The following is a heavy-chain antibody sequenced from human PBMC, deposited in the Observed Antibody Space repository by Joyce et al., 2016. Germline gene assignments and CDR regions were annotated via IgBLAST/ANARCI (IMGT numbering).Heavy chain of an antibody. V-gene: IGHV4-4*02. CDR1: GGSISSAHW. CDR2: IVLGGST. CDR3: ARNGAYSQDS. Sequence: QVQLQESGPGLVKPSGTLSLTCAVSGGSISSAHWWSWVRQPPGKGLGWIGEIVLGGSTTYNPSRMSRVTIAVDKSKNQLSLKMNSVTAADTAVYYCARNGAYSQDSWGQGTLVTVSS. J-gene: IGHJ5*01. D-gene: IGHD5-12*01.